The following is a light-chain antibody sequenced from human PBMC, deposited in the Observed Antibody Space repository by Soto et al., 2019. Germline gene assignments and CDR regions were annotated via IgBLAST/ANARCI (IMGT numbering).Light chain of an antibody. CDR1: SSDVGGYNY. J-gene: IGLJ1*01. Sequence: QSVLTQPPSASGSPGQSVTISCTGTSSDVGGYNYVSWYQQHPGKAPKLMIYEVSKRPSGVPDRFSGSKSGNTASLTVSGLQAEDEADYYCSSYAXSNNLVFGTGTKVTXL. CDR2: EVS. CDR3: SSYAXSNNLV. V-gene: IGLV2-8*01.